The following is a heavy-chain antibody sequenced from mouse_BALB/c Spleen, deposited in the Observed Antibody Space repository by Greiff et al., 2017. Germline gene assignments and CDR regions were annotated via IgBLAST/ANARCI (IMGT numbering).Heavy chain of an antibody. V-gene: IGHV3-2*02. CDR1: GYSITSDYA. CDR2: ISYSGST. D-gene: IGHD1-1*01. Sequence: EVQLQESGPGLVKPSQSLSLTCTVTGYSITSDYAWNWIRQFPGNKLEWMGYISYSGSTSYNPSLKSRISITRDTSKNQFFLQLNSVTTEDTATYYCARDVPNYYGSSYEAWFAYWGQGTLVTVSA. J-gene: IGHJ3*01. CDR3: ARDVPNYYGSSYEAWFAY.